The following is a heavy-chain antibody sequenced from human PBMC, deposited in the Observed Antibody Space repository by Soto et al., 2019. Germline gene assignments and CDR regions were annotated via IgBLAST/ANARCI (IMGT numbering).Heavy chain of an antibody. Sequence: QVQLVESGGGLVKPGGSLRLSCAASGFTFSDFSMSWVRQAPGKGLEWVSYVSTSGDHVYYADSVEGRFSVSRDNARKSLYLQMNSLRADDTAVYYCARGGAIMSTWLKPWDYWGQGTLVTVSS. J-gene: IGHJ4*02. D-gene: IGHD3-16*01. CDR3: ARGGAIMSTWLKPWDY. V-gene: IGHV3-11*01. CDR2: VSTSGDHV. CDR1: GFTFSDFS.